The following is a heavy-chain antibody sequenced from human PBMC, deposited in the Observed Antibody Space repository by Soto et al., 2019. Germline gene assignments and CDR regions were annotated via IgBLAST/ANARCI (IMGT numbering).Heavy chain of an antibody. V-gene: IGHV3-23*01. J-gene: IGHJ4*02. D-gene: IGHD1-26*01. CDR3: AKGLLRGKGYAAD. CDR2: ITKTGDT. Sequence: EVHLLESGVVLVQPGESLRLSCETSGFTFSNCVMTWVRQAPGKGLEWVSVITKTGDTDYADSVKGRFTISRDNSKNTVYLQMNSLRAEDTAVYYCAKGLLRGKGYAADWGKGTLVTVSS. CDR1: GFTFSNCV.